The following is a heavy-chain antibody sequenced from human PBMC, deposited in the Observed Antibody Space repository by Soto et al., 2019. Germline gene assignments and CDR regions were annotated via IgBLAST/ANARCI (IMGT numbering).Heavy chain of an antibody. Sequence: SVKVSCKASGGTFSSYAISWVRQAPGQGLEWMGGIIPIFGTANYAQKFQGRVTITADESTSTAYMELSSLRSEDTAVYYCARSRYCSSTSCPPTYGMDVWGQGTTVTVSS. CDR3: ARSRYCSSTSCPPTYGMDV. V-gene: IGHV1-69*13. D-gene: IGHD2-2*01. J-gene: IGHJ6*02. CDR2: IIPIFGTA. CDR1: GGTFSSYA.